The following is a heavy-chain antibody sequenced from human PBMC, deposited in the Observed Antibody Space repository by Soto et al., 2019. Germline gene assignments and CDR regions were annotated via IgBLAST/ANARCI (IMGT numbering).Heavy chain of an antibody. CDR3: AKDVRYFDWLYPYYFDY. J-gene: IGHJ4*02. D-gene: IGHD3-9*01. V-gene: IGHV3-23*01. CDR1: GFTFSSYA. CDR2: ISGSGGST. Sequence: GGSLRLSCAASGFTFSSYAMSWVRQAPGKGLEWVSAISGSGGSTYYADSVKGRFTISRDNSKNTLYLQMNSLRAEDTAVYYCAKDVRYFDWLYPYYFDYWGQGTLVTVSS.